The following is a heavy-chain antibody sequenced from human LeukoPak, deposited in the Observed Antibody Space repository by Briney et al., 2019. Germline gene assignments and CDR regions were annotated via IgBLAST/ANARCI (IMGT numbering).Heavy chain of an antibody. CDR3: ARGLVAVGLTVWH. Sequence: GGSLRHSRAASGLTFCSYRTNWVRQAPGKGLEWVSSISSSSNYIYYADSVKGRFTISRDNAKNSLYLQMNSLRAEDTAVYYFARGLVAVGLTVWHRGQGTLVTVSS. J-gene: IGHJ1*01. D-gene: IGHD6-13*01. CDR2: ISSSSNYI. V-gene: IGHV3-21*01. CDR1: GLTFCSYR.